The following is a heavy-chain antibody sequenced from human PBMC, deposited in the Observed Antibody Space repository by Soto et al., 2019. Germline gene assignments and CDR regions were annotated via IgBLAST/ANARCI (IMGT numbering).Heavy chain of an antibody. CDR2: ISAYNGNT. D-gene: IGHD1-7*01. V-gene: IGHV1-18*01. CDR3: ARDPTPRLELRGYYYYGMDV. J-gene: IGHJ6*02. Sequence: ASVKVSCKASGYTFTSYGISWVRQAPGQGLEWMGWISAYNGNTNYAQKLQGRVTMTTDTSTSTGYMELRSLRSDDTAVYYCARDPTPRLELRGYYYYGMDVWGQGTTVTVSS. CDR1: GYTFTSYG.